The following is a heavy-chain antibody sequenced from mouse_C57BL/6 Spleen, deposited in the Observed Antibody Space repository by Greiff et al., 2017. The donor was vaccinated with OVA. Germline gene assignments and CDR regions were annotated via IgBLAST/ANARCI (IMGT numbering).Heavy chain of an antibody. CDR2: IRHKANGYTT. CDR1: GFTFTDYY. D-gene: IGHD1-1*01. Sequence: EVQLVESGGGLVQPGGSLSLSCAASGFTFTDYYMSWVRQPPGQALEWLGFIRHKANGYTTEYSASVKGRFTISRDNSQSILYLHMNALRAEDSATYCCASLYYGSSYAMDYWGQGTSVTVSS. CDR3: ASLYYGSSYAMDY. J-gene: IGHJ4*01. V-gene: IGHV7-3*01.